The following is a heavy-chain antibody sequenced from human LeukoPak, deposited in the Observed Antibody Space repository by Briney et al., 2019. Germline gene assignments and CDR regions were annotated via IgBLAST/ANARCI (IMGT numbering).Heavy chain of an antibody. V-gene: IGHV1-18*01. CDR1: GYTFTSYG. J-gene: IGHJ4*02. Sequence: ASVKVSCKASGYTFTSYGISWVRQAPGQGLAWMGWISAYNGNTNYAQKLQGRVTMTTDTSTSTAYMELRSLRSGDTAVYYCARGAYCGGDCYSGWPGGFPFDYWGQGTLVTVSS. CDR2: ISAYNGNT. CDR3: ARGAYCGGDCYSGWPGGFPFDY. D-gene: IGHD2-21*02.